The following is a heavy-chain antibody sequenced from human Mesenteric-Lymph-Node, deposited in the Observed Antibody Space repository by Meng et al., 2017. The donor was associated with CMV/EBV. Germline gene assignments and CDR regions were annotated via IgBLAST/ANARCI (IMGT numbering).Heavy chain of an antibody. CDR2: INSDGSST. D-gene: IGHD4-11*01. CDR1: GFTFSSYS. Sequence: GESLKISCAASGFTFSSYSMNWVRQAPGKGLEWVSRINSDGSSTTYADSVKGRFTISRDNAKNTLYLQMNSLRAEDTAVYYCARHSNYALPLDWGQGTLVTVSS. CDR3: ARHSNYALPLD. J-gene: IGHJ4*02. V-gene: IGHV3-74*01.